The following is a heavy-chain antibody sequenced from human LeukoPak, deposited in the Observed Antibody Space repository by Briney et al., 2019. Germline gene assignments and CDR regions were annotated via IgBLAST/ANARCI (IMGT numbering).Heavy chain of an antibody. V-gene: IGHV1-2*02. CDR3: ARDSSGWDYYFDY. Sequence: GASVKVSCKASGYTFTSYGISWVRQAPGQGLEWMGWISANSGGTNYAQKFQGRVTMTRDTSISTAYMEVSRLRSDDTAVYYCARDSSGWDYYFDYWGQGTLVTVSS. CDR2: ISANSGGT. CDR1: GYTFTSYG. J-gene: IGHJ4*02. D-gene: IGHD6-19*01.